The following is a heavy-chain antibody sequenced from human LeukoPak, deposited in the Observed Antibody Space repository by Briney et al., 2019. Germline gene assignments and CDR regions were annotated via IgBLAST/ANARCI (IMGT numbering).Heavy chain of an antibody. CDR1: GFTFSDYY. J-gene: IGHJ4*02. CDR3: TRSPSTGSFVFDY. V-gene: IGHV3-72*01. Sequence: GGSLRLSCAASGFTFSDYYMEWVRQAPGKGLEWVGRIRNQANGRTTEYATSVRGRFIISRDDSQNSIYLQMNSLKTEDTAVYYCTRSPSTGSFVFDYWAREPWSLSPQ. CDR2: IRNQANGRTT. D-gene: IGHD2-2*01.